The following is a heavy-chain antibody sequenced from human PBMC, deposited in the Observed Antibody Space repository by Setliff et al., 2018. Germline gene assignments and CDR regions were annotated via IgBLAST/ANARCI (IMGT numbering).Heavy chain of an antibody. CDR1: GYTFTSYD. V-gene: IGHV1-8*02. D-gene: IGHD5-18*01. J-gene: IGHJ4*02. CDR2: MNPNSGNT. CDR3: ARRVGSVGIQLPDY. Sequence: ASVKVSCKASGYTFTSYDINWVRQATGQGLEWMGWMNPNSGNTGYAQKFQGRVTMTRNTSISTAYMELSSLRSEDTAVYYCARRVGSVGIQLPDYWGQGTLVTGLL.